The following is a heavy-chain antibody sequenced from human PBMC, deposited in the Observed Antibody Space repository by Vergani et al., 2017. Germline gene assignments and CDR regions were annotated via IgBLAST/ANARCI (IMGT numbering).Heavy chain of an antibody. CDR2: ISARYPST. D-gene: IGHD3-10*01. V-gene: IGHV3-23*01. J-gene: IGHJ4*02. Sequence: EVQLLQSGGGVIQPGGSVRLSCAASGFTFSACPMTWVRQAPGKGLEWVSAISARYPSTYYADSVKGRFTISRDNSKNMLFLQMNNLRTEDTAIYYCAKQYFVSGNYLFDYWGQGTLVVVSS. CDR1: GFTFSACP. CDR3: AKQYFVSGNYLFDY.